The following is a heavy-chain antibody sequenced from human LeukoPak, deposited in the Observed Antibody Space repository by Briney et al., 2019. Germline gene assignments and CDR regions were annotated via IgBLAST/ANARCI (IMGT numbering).Heavy chain of an antibody. CDR2: IGSSGRTI. CDR1: GFIFSDYY. V-gene: IGHV3-11*04. CDR3: ASSSIVGAESFDF. D-gene: IGHD1-26*01. J-gene: IGHJ3*01. Sequence: GGSLRLSCASSGFIFSDYYMSWVRQAPGKGLEWVSYIGSSGRTIHYAGSVRGRFTISRDNAENSLFLQMNSLRAEDTAVYYCASSSIVGAESFDFWGQGTTVTVSS.